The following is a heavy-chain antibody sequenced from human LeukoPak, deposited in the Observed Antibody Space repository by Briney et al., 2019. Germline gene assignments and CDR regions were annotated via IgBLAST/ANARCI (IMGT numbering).Heavy chain of an antibody. CDR3: ARDSSSGRDLDY. J-gene: IGHJ4*02. D-gene: IGHD3-10*01. V-gene: IGHV3-30*04. CDR1: GFTLSSYA. CDR2: ISYDGSNN. Sequence: GGSLRLSCAASGFTLSSYAMHWVRQPPGKGLEWVAVISYDGSNNYNADSVKGRFTISRDNSKNTLYLQMNSLRAEDTAVYYCARDSSSGRDLDYWGQGTLVTVSS.